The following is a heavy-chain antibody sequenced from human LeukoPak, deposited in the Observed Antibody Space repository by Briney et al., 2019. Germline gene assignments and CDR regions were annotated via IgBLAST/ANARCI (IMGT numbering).Heavy chain of an antibody. J-gene: IGHJ4*02. CDR1: GFGFSTHD. Sequence: GGSLRLSCVASGFGFSTHDMSWGRQTPGKGLEWVSSISGFDSGTYYTDSVRGRFTISRDTPKNTLYMQMNNLRAEDTAVYYCVKGFHFDWWGQGTLVTVSS. CDR3: VKGFHFDW. V-gene: IGHV3-23*01. CDR2: ISGFDSGT.